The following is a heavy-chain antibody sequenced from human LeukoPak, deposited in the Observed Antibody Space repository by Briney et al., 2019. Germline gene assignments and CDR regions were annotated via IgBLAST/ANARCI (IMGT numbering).Heavy chain of an antibody. D-gene: IGHD5-18*01. Sequence: PGGSLRLSCAASGFTFSSYWMHWVRQAPGKGLVWVSRVDTDGSDTVYADSVKGRFTISRDNAKNTLYLQMNSLRAEDTAVYYCARTNIGYSYALNWGQGTLVTVSS. CDR2: VDTDGSDT. V-gene: IGHV3-74*01. CDR3: ARTNIGYSYALN. CDR1: GFTFSSYW. J-gene: IGHJ4*02.